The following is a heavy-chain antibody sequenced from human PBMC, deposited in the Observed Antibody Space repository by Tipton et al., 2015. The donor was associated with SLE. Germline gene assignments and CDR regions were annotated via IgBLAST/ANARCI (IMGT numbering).Heavy chain of an antibody. J-gene: IGHJ4*02. CDR3: AREHGSDSYGSPFDY. Sequence: SLRLSCAASGFTFSSYAMHWVRQAPGKGLEWVAVISYDGSNKYYADSVKGRFTISRDNSKNTLYLQMNSLRAEDTAVYYCAREHGSDSYGSPFDYWGQGTLVTVS. V-gene: IGHV3-30*04. CDR2: ISYDGSNK. CDR1: GFTFSSYA. D-gene: IGHD5-18*01.